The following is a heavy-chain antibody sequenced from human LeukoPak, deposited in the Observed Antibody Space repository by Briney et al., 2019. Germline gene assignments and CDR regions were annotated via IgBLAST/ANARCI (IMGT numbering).Heavy chain of an antibody. Sequence: SETLSLTCTVSGGSISSYYWSWIRQPPGKGLEWIADIYHTGSTNYNPSLSSRVTISIDTAKNQFSLKLTSVTAADTAVYYCARRGRNSSGWQDYLWGQGTLVTVSS. CDR3: ARRGRNSSGWQDYL. CDR2: IYHTGST. V-gene: IGHV4-59*01. D-gene: IGHD6-25*01. J-gene: IGHJ4*02. CDR1: GGSISSYY.